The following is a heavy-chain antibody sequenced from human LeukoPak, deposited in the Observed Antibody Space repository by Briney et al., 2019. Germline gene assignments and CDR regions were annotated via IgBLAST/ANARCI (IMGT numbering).Heavy chain of an antibody. CDR3: ARDSGQLRSQKNWFES. CDR2: INPNSGDT. CDR1: GYIFTGYY. V-gene: IGHV1-2*06. Sequence: KPGASVKVSCKTSGYIFTGYYMHWVRQAPGQGLEWMGRINPNSGDTNYAQNFQGRVTMTRDTSISTAYMELSRLRSDDTAVYYCARDSGQLRSQKNWFESWGQGTLLTVSS. J-gene: IGHJ5*01. D-gene: IGHD3-3*01.